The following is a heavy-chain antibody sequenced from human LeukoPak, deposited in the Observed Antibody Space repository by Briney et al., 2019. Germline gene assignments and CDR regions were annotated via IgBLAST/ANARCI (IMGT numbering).Heavy chain of an antibody. D-gene: IGHD3-10*02. CDR3: AELGITMIGGV. Sequence: GGSLRLSCAASGFTFSSYWMHWVRPPPGKGLGWVSYISSSGSTIYYADSVKGRFTISRDNAKKSLYLQMNSLRAEDTAVYYCAELGITMIGGVWGKGTTVTISS. V-gene: IGHV3-48*04. CDR2: ISSSGSTI. J-gene: IGHJ6*04. CDR1: GFTFSSYW.